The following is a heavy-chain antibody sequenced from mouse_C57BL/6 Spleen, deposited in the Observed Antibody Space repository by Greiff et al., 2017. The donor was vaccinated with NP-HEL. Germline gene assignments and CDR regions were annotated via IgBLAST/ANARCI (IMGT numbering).Heavy chain of an antibody. CDR2: IHPNSGST. Sequence: QVQLKQPGAELVKPGASVKLSCKASGYTFTSYWMHWVKQRPGQGLEWIGMIHPNSGSTNYNEKFKSKATLTVDKSSSTAYMQLSSLTSEDSAVYYCARYRITTVVALDYWGQGTTLTVSS. D-gene: IGHD1-1*01. CDR3: ARYRITTVVALDY. J-gene: IGHJ2*01. V-gene: IGHV1-64*01. CDR1: GYTFTSYW.